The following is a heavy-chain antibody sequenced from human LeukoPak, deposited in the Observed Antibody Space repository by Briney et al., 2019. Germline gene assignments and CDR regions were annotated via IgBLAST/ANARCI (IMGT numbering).Heavy chain of an antibody. CDR2: TYYLSKWSKWSN. Sequence: SQTLSLTCVISGDSVSSDSVAWNWIRQSPSRGLEWLGRTYYLSKWSKWSNEYALSMKSRITINADTSKNQFSLHLNSATPEDTAVYYCARWNHASHWFAPWSQGTLVTVSS. V-gene: IGHV6-1*01. CDR1: GDSVSSDSVA. D-gene: IGHD1-14*01. J-gene: IGHJ5*02. CDR3: ARWNHASHWFAP.